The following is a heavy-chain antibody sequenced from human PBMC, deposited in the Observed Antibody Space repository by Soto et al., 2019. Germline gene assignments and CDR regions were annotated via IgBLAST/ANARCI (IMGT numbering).Heavy chain of an antibody. CDR1: GFIFSNYG. J-gene: IGHJ4*02. D-gene: IGHD1-7*01. Sequence: GGSLRLSCAASGFIFSNYGMSWVRQTPDKGLEWVAVIWSDGSNRYYVDSVKGRFTISRDNSMNTLYLQMNSLRVEDTAVYYCARFLGHWNYGGAYFHYWGQGTLVTVSS. V-gene: IGHV3-33*01. CDR3: ARFLGHWNYGGAYFHY. CDR2: IWSDGSNR.